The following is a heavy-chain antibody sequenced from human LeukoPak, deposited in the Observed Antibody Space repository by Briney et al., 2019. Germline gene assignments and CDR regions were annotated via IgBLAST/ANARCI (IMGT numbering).Heavy chain of an antibody. CDR3: ARDSYDSSGYSLNAFDI. D-gene: IGHD3-22*01. J-gene: IGHJ3*02. CDR2: ISSSGSTI. CDR1: GFTFSSYE. Sequence: GGSLRLSCAASGFTFSSYEMNWVRQAPGKGLEWVSYISSSGSTIYYADSVKGRFTISRDNAKNSLYLQMNSLRAEDTAVYYCARDSYDSSGYSLNAFDIWGQGTMVTVSS. V-gene: IGHV3-48*03.